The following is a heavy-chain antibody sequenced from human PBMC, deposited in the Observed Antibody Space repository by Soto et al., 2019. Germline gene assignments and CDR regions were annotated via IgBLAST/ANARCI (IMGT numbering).Heavy chain of an antibody. V-gene: IGHV3-30*18. CDR1: GFAFSHCG. CDR2: ISYDGSNK. J-gene: IGHJ4*02. Sequence: GGSLRLSXAASGFAFSHCGMHWVRQAPGKGLEWLAVISYDGSNKYHAASVKGRFTIARDNFKNTVYLQMNSLRAEDAALYYCAKDTAYGSGTYYNLDYWGRGTLVTVSS. CDR3: AKDTAYGSGTYYNLDY. D-gene: IGHD3-10*01.